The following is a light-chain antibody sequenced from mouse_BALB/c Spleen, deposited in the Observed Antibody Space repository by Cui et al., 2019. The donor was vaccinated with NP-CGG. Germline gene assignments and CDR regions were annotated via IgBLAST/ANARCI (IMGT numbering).Light chain of an antibody. Sequence: QAVVTQTSALTTSPGETVTLTCLSSTGAVTTSNYANWVQEKPDHLFTGLIGGTNNRAPGVPARFSGSLIGDKAALTITGAQTEDEAIYFCALWYSNHWIFGGGTKLTVL. CDR2: GTN. V-gene: IGLV1*01. CDR3: ALWYSNHWI. J-gene: IGLJ1*01. CDR1: TGAVTTSNY.